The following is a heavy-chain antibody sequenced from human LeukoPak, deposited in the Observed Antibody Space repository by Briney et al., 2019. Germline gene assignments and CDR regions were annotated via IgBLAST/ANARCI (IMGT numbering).Heavy chain of an antibody. Sequence: ETLSLTCAVYGGSFSGYYWSWIRQPPGKGLEWIGEINHSGSTNCNPSLKSRVTISVDTSKNQFSLELSSVTAADTAVYYCARLMTTMVRGVINRDFDYWGQGTLVTVSS. CDR1: GGSFSGYY. V-gene: IGHV4-34*01. CDR2: INHSGST. CDR3: ARLMTTMVRGVINRDFDY. D-gene: IGHD3-10*01. J-gene: IGHJ4*02.